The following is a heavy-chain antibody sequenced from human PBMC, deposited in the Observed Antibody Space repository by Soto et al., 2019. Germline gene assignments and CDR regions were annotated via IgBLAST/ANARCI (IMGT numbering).Heavy chain of an antibody. Sequence: PGGSLRLSCAASGFTFSSYAMSWVRQAPGKGLEWVSAISGSGGSTYYADSVKGRFTISRDNSKNTLYLQMNSLRAEDTAVYYCAKREYSGSYQDIYYYHYGMDVWGQGTTVTVSS. CDR3: AKREYSGSYQDIYYYHYGMDV. J-gene: IGHJ6*02. CDR1: GFTFSSYA. V-gene: IGHV3-23*01. CDR2: ISGSGGST. D-gene: IGHD1-26*01.